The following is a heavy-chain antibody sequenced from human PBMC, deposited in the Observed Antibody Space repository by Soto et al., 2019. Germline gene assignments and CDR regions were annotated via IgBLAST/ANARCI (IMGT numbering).Heavy chain of an antibody. Sequence: QVQLVESGGGVVQPGRSLRLSCAASGFIFSGYAMHWVRKAPGKGLEWVAVISYDGNTKYYADSVKGRFTVSRDNSKNTLYVQMNNLSAEDTAMYYCAKETSAYEIDYWGQGTLVNVSS. CDR1: GFIFSGYA. CDR3: AKETSAYEIDY. V-gene: IGHV3-30-3*01. CDR2: ISYDGNTK. J-gene: IGHJ4*02. D-gene: IGHD5-12*01.